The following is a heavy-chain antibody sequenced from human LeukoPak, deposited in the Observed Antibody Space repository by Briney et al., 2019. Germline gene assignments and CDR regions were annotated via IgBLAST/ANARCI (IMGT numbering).Heavy chain of an antibody. Sequence: ASVKVSCKASRGTFSSYAINWVRQAPGQGLEWMGWINPNSGGTNYAQKFQGRVTMTRDTSISTAYMELSRLRSDDTAVYYCARGRLLRYFDRYYFDYWGQGTLVTVSS. CDR1: RGTFSSYA. CDR3: ARGRLLRYFDRYYFDY. CDR2: INPNSGGT. J-gene: IGHJ4*02. V-gene: IGHV1-2*02. D-gene: IGHD3-9*01.